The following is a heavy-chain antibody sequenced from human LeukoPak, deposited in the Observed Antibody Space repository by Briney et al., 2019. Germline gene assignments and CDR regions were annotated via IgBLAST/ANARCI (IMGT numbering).Heavy chain of an antibody. J-gene: IGHJ4*02. V-gene: IGHV4-34*01. Sequence: LETLSLTCAVYGGPFSGYYWSWIRQPPGKGLEWIGEINHSGSTNYNPSFKSRVTISVDTSKNQFSLKLSSVTAADTAVYYCARGEFGYYYDSSAYTAFDYWGQGTLVTVSS. D-gene: IGHD3-22*01. CDR2: INHSGST. CDR3: ARGEFGYYYDSSAYTAFDY. CDR1: GGPFSGYY.